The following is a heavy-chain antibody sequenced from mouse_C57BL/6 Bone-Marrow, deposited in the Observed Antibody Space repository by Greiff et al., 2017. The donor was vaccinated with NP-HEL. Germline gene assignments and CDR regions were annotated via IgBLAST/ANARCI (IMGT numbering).Heavy chain of an antibody. CDR3: ARTHYYGSEGLAY. CDR1: GYTFTDYN. D-gene: IGHD1-1*01. CDR2: INPNNGGT. Sequence: VQLQQSGPELVKPGASVKMSCKASGYTFTDYNMHWVKQSHGKSLEWIGYINPNNGGTSYNQKFKGKATLTVNKSSSTAYMELRSLTSEDSAVYYCARTHYYGSEGLAYWGKGTRVTVSA. J-gene: IGHJ3*01. V-gene: IGHV1-22*01.